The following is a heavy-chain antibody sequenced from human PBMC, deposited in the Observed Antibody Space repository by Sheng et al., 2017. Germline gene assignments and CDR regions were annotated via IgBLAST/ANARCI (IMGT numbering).Heavy chain of an antibody. CDR2: ISHSGDT. V-gene: IGHV4-34*01. J-gene: IGHJ4*03. D-gene: IGHD3-9*01. Sequence: QVHLQQWGAGLLKPSETLSLTCAVYGGSFSGHFWTWIRQSPGKGLEWIGEISHSGDTNYNPSFKSRITLAVDTSKNQFSLKMTSVIIADTAHYFCARRLDWGTHLDYWGQGRLITVSS. CDR3: ARRLDWGTHLDY. CDR1: GGSFSGHF.